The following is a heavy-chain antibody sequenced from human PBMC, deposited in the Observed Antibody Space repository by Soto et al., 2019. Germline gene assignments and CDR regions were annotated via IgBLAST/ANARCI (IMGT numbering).Heavy chain of an antibody. Sequence: DVQLLESGGGLVQPGGSLRLSCTASGFTFSNYAMSWVRQAPGKGLEWVSSMSGSGGSTYYADSVKGRFTISRDNSKKTLDLHMSSLRAEDTAFYYCAKEPNYDFWSGYRYFDSWGQGSRVTVSS. D-gene: IGHD3-3*01. CDR3: AKEPNYDFWSGYRYFDS. CDR2: MSGSGGST. CDR1: GFTFSNYA. V-gene: IGHV3-23*01. J-gene: IGHJ4*02.